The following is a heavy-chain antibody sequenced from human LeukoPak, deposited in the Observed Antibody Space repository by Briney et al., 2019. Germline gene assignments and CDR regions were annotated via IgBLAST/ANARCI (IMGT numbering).Heavy chain of an antibody. CDR3: ARDLRYCSSASCSENGAFDI. V-gene: IGHV3-21*01. CDR1: GFTFSSYS. D-gene: IGHD2-2*01. CDR2: ISSSGSFI. Sequence: GGFLRLSCAASGFTFSSYSMNWVRQAPGEGLEWVSSISSSGSFIYYADSVKGRFTISRDNARNSLFLQMNSLRAEDTAVYYCARDLRYCSSASCSENGAFDIWGQGTMVTVSS. J-gene: IGHJ3*02.